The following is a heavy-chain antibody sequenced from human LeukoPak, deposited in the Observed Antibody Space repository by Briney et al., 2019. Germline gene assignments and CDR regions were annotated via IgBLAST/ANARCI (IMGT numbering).Heavy chain of an antibody. CDR2: IYSGGTT. Sequence: TGGSLRLSCVVSGFTVTVSSNYMTWVRQAPGKGLEWVSVIYSGGTTYYADSVKGRFTISRDNAKNSLYLQLNSLRAEDTAVYFCARGGLAFDYWGQGTLVTVSS. V-gene: IGHV3-66*01. D-gene: IGHD3/OR15-3a*01. J-gene: IGHJ4*02. CDR3: ARGGLAFDY. CDR1: GFTVTVSSNY.